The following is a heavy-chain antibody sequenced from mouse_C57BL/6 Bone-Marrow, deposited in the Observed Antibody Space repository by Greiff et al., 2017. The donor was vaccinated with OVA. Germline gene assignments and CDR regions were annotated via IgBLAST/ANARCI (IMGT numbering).Heavy chain of an antibody. V-gene: IGHV5-6*01. CDR3: ARHPLDGYYFDY. CDR1: GFTFSSYG. D-gene: IGHD2-3*01. Sequence: EVKLVESGGDLVKPGGSLKLSCAPSGFTFSSYGMSWVRQTQDKRLEWVATISSGGSYTYYPDSVKGRFTISRDNAKNTLYLQMSSLKSEDTAMYYCARHPLDGYYFDYWGQGTTLTVSS. CDR2: ISSGGSYT. J-gene: IGHJ2*01.